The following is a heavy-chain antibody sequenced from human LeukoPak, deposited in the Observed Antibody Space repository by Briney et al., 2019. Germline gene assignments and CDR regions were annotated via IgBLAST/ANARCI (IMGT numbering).Heavy chain of an antibody. CDR3: AKDTSRVWFGELFDY. D-gene: IGHD3-10*01. J-gene: IGHJ4*02. V-gene: IGHV3-9*01. CDR2: ISWNSGSI. CDR1: GFTFDDYA. Sequence: PGRPLRLSCAASGFTFDDYAMHWVRQAPGKGLEWVSGISWNSGSIGYADSVKGRFTISRDNAKNSLYLQMNSLRAEDTALYYCAKDTSRVWFGELFDYWGQGTLVTVSS.